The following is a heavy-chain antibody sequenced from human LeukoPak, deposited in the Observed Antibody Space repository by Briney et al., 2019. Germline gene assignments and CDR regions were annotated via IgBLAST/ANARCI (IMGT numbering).Heavy chain of an antibody. CDR3: ARPRTYQLLDLPWYMDV. Sequence: GGSLQTSCMGSGYSFTIYWIGWVGQMPGKGLEWMGIIYPGDCDTRYSPSLQGQVTISADKSISTAYLQWSSLNASDTAMYYCARPRTYQLLDLPWYMDVWGKGTTVTVSS. CDR1: GYSFTIYW. CDR2: IYPGDCDT. D-gene: IGHD2-2*01. J-gene: IGHJ6*03. V-gene: IGHV5-51*01.